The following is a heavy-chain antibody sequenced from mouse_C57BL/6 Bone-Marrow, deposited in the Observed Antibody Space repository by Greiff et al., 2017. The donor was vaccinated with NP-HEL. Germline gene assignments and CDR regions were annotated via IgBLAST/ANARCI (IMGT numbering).Heavy chain of an antibody. CDR1: GYTFTSYW. CDR3: ARGVTTVVEEAWFAY. Sequence: VQGVESGAELAKPGASVKLSCKASGYTFTSYWMHWVKQRPGQGLEWIGYINPSSGYTKYNQKFKDKATLTADKSSSTAYMQLSSLTYEDSAVYYCARGVTTVVEEAWFAYWGQGTLVTVSA. J-gene: IGHJ3*01. V-gene: IGHV1-7*01. CDR2: INPSSGYT. D-gene: IGHD1-1*01.